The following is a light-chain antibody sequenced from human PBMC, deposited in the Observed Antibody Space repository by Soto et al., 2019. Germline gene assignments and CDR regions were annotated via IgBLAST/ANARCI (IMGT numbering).Light chain of an antibody. CDR2: GNT. V-gene: IGLV1-40*01. CDR3: QSYDSSLSDSV. CDR1: SSDIGAGYD. Sequence: QSVLTQPPSVSGAPGQRVTISCTGSSSDIGAGYDVHWYQQLPGTAPRLLIYGNTNRPSGVPDRFSGSKSGTSASLAITGLQVEDEADYYCQSYDSSLSDSVFGGGTKLTVL. J-gene: IGLJ3*02.